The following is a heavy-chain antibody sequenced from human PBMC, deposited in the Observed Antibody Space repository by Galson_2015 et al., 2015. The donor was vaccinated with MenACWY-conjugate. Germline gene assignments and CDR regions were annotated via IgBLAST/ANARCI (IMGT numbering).Heavy chain of an antibody. CDR1: GLTFPNYA. Sequence: SLRLSCAASGLTFPNYAASWVRQAPGKGLEWVSGISGSGERKHYAASVKGRFTICRDNSKNTLHLQMNSLRAEDTAVYYCAKDRWDTYMNYYFDSWGQGTLVTVSS. CDR2: ISGSGERK. D-gene: IGHD5-18*01. V-gene: IGHV3-23*01. J-gene: IGHJ4*02. CDR3: AKDRWDTYMNYYFDS.